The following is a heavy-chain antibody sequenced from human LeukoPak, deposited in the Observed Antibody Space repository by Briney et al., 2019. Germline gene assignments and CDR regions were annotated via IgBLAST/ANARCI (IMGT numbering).Heavy chain of an antibody. CDR2: ISWNSGSI. CDR3: AKSRFDYSSGWYYFDY. D-gene: IGHD6-19*01. J-gene: IGHJ4*02. V-gene: IGHV3-9*01. CDR1: GFTFDDYA. Sequence: GGSLRLSCAASGFTFDDYAMRWVRQAPGKGLEWVSGISWNSGSIGYADSVKGRFTISRDNAKNSLYLQMNSLRAEDTALYYCAKSRFDYSSGWYYFDYWGQGTLVTVSS.